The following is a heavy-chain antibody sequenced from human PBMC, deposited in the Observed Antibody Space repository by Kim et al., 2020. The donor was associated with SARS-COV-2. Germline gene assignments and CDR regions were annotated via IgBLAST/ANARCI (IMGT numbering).Heavy chain of an antibody. CDR2: IYSGGST. Sequence: GGSLRLSCAASGFTVSSNYMSWVRQAPGKGLEWVSVIYSGGSTYYADSVKGRFTISRDNSKNTLYLQMNSLRAEDTAVYYCASLGGGIAAAGTSVYYGMDVWGQGTTVTVSS. D-gene: IGHD6-13*01. V-gene: IGHV3-53*01. J-gene: IGHJ6*02. CDR1: GFTVSSNY. CDR3: ASLGGGIAAAGTSVYYGMDV.